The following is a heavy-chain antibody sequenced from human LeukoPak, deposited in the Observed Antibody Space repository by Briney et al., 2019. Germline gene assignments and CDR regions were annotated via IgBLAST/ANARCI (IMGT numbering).Heavy chain of an antibody. CDR2: IFYSGKT. D-gene: IGHD2-15*01. V-gene: IGHV4-31*03. J-gene: IGHJ4*02. CDR1: GGSISSDNHY. Sequence: SETLPLTCSVSGGSISSDNHYWSWIRQHPGKGLEYIGYIFYSGKTYYNPSLKSRVTISVDTSKNQFSLKLSSVTAADTAVYYCAGRQRWPFDYWGQGTLVTVSS. CDR3: AGRQRWPFDY.